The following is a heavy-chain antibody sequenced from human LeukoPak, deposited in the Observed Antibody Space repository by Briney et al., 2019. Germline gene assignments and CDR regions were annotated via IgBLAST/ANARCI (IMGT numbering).Heavy chain of an antibody. J-gene: IGHJ4*02. CDR2: IKQDGSEK. CDR1: GFTFSSYW. Sequence: GGSLRLSCAASGFTFSSYWMSWVRQAPGKGPEWVANIKQDGSEKYYVDSVKGRFTISRDNAKNSLYLQMNGLRAEDTAVYYCARDPPPPGAYYFDYWGQGTLVTVSS. CDR3: ARDPPPPGAYYFDY. V-gene: IGHV3-7*03.